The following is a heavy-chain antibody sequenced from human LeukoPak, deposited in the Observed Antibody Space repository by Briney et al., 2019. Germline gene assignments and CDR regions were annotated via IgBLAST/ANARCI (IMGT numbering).Heavy chain of an antibody. CDR3: AHTRDYDFWSGYQYYFDY. Sequence: SGPTLVKPTQTLTLTCTFSGFSLSTSGVGVGWIRQPPGKALEWLALIYWDDDKRYSPSLKSRLTITKDTSKNQVVLTMTNMDPVDTATYYCAHTRDYDFWSGYQYYFDYWGQGTLVTVSS. J-gene: IGHJ4*02. CDR2: IYWDDDK. D-gene: IGHD3-3*01. CDR1: GFSLSTSGVG. V-gene: IGHV2-5*02.